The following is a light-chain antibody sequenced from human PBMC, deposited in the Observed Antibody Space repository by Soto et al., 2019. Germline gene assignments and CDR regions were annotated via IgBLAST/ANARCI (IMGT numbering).Light chain of an antibody. CDR2: DTS. CDR3: QQYGSSPIT. CDR1: QGIGDT. J-gene: IGKJ5*01. Sequence: EVVMTQSPATLSVSPGEGATLSCRASQGIGDTLAWYQHKPGQTPRLLIYDTSTRATGVPTRFSSIKSGAELSITISRLEPEDGEVYYCQQYGSSPITFGQGTRLEIK. V-gene: IGKV3-15*01.